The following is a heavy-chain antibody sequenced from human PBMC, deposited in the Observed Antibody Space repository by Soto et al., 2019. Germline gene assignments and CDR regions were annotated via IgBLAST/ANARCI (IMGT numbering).Heavy chain of an antibody. Sequence: QVQLVESGGGVVQPGRSLRLSCAASGFTFSSYGMHWVRQAPGKGLEWVAVISYDGSNKYYADSVKGRFTISRDNSKNTLYLQMNSLRAEDTAVYYCAKDAGSSWYEGDMDVWGKGTTVTVFS. CDR3: AKDAGSSWYEGDMDV. D-gene: IGHD6-13*01. V-gene: IGHV3-30*18. CDR1: GFTFSSYG. J-gene: IGHJ6*03. CDR2: ISYDGSNK.